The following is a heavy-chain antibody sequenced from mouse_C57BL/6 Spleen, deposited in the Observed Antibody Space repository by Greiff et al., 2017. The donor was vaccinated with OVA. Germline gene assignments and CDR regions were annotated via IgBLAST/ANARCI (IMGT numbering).Heavy chain of an antibody. Sequence: EVKLMESEGGLVQPGSSMKLSCTASGFTFSDYYMAWVRQVPEKGLEWVANINYDGSSTYYLDSLKSRFIISRDNAKNILYLQMSSLKSEDTATYYCARYSNYPYYAMDYWGQGTSVTVSS. D-gene: IGHD2-5*01. CDR1: GFTFSDYY. CDR3: ARYSNYPYYAMDY. CDR2: INYDGSST. V-gene: IGHV5-16*01. J-gene: IGHJ4*01.